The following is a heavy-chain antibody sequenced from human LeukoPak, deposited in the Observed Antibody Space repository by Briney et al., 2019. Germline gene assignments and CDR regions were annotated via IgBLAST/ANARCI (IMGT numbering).Heavy chain of an antibody. V-gene: IGHV3-53*01. Sequence: GGSLRLSCAASGFTFSSYSMNWVRQAPGKGLEWVSVIYSGGSTYYADSVKGRFTISRDNSKNTLYLQMNSLRAEDTAVYYCARSPSTHYAFDIWGQGTMVTVSS. CDR1: GFTFSSYS. CDR3: ARSPSTHYAFDI. CDR2: IYSGGST. D-gene: IGHD5/OR15-5a*01. J-gene: IGHJ3*02.